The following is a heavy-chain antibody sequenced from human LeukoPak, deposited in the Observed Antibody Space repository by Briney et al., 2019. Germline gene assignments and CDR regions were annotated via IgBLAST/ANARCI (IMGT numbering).Heavy chain of an antibody. CDR3: AGRSPGHY. Sequence: GASVKVSCKASGYTFTGYYIHWVRQAPGQGLEWMGWINPNSGGTNYAQNFQGRVTMTRDTSITTAYMELSRLRSDDTAVYYCAGRSPGHYWGQGTLVTVSS. V-gene: IGHV1-2*02. CDR2: INPNSGGT. J-gene: IGHJ4*02. CDR1: GYTFTGYY.